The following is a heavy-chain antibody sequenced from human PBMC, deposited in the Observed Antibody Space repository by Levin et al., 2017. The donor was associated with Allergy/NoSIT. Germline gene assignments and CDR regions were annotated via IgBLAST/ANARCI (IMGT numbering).Heavy chain of an antibody. CDR1: GFSLSTSREA. Sequence: ESGPTLVKPTQTLTLTCTFSGFSLSTSREAVAWIRQPPGKALEWLALIYWDNDRRYSSSLKSRLTITKDTSKNQVVITMTNMDPVDTATYFCAHDNWGYFDYWGQGTLVTVSS. CDR3: AHDNWGYFDY. J-gene: IGHJ4*02. CDR2: IYWDNDR. D-gene: IGHD3-16*01. V-gene: IGHV2-5*02.